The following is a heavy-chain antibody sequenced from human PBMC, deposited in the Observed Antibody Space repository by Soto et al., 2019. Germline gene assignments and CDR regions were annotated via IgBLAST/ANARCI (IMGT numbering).Heavy chain of an antibody. J-gene: IGHJ6*02. CDR1: GGTFTNYA. D-gene: IGHD3-10*01. V-gene: IGHV1-69*13. Sequence: ASVKVSCKASGGTFTNYAFSWVRQAPGQGLEWMGGIIPIFGTPDYAQKFQGRVTITADESTRTASMELSSLRSDDTAVYYCARDVSFGEDYYYGMDVWGQGTTVTVSS. CDR2: IIPIFGTP. CDR3: ARDVSFGEDYYYGMDV.